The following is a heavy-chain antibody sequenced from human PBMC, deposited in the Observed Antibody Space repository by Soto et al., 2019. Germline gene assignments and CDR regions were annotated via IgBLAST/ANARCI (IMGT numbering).Heavy chain of an antibody. CDR2: IYPGDSDT. CDR1: GYTFTNYW. CDR3: ARSRISGLHWTFDH. D-gene: IGHD1-20*01. J-gene: IGHJ4*02. Sequence: GESLKISCKGSGYTFTNYWIGCVRQRPGKGLEWMGIIYPGDSDTRYSPSFQGQVTISVDKSISTAYLQWSSLKASDSAMYYCARSRISGLHWTFDHWCQETVITVSS. V-gene: IGHV5-51*01.